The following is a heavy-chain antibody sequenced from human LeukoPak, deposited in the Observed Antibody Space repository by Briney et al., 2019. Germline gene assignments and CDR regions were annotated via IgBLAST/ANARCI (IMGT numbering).Heavy chain of an antibody. Sequence: GGSLRLSCAASGFTFSIYAMICVRQAPGKGREGRGWVSIIYDGDKTYYADSVKGRFTISRDNSKNTLYLQMNSLRAEDTAVYYCAKFFTGEYVRAFDVWGQGTMVTVSS. CDR2: IYDGDKT. CDR1: GFTFSIYA. CDR3: AKFFTGEYVRAFDV. J-gene: IGHJ3*01. V-gene: IGHV3-23*03. D-gene: IGHD3-10*02.